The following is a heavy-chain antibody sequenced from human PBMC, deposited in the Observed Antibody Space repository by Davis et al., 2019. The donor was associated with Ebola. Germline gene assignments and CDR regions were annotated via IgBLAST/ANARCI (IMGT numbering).Heavy chain of an antibody. J-gene: IGHJ4*02. D-gene: IGHD4-23*01. CDR3: SVSNSVDY. V-gene: IGHV3-73*01. CDR2: IRSKANSYAT. Sequence: PSETLSLTCAASGFTFSGPAMHRVRKASGKGLEWVGRIRSKANSYATAYAASVKGRFTISRDDSKNTAYLQMNSLKTEYTAVYYCSVSNSVDYWGQGTLVTVSS. CDR1: GFTFSGPA.